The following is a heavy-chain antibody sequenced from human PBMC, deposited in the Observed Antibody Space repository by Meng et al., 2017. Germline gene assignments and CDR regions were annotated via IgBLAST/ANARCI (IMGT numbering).Heavy chain of an antibody. CDR3: ERVMMTTVPYANY. Sequence: HLPLLELGAGLVKPSEPLSHPCIASSGSISRSSYYWCWIRQPPGKGLEWIGSIYYSGSTYYNPSIKSRDTISVDTSKNPFSLKLSSVTAADTAVYYCERVMMTTVPYANYWGQGTLVTVSS. CDR1: SGSISRSSYY. CDR2: IYYSGST. J-gene: IGHJ4*02. V-gene: IGHV4-39*07. D-gene: IGHD4-17*01.